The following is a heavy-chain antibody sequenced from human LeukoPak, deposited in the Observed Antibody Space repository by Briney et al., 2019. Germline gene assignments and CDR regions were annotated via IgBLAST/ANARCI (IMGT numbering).Heavy chain of an antibody. V-gene: IGHV4-59*08. J-gene: IGHJ6*02. D-gene: IGHD6-13*01. CDR3: ARGTAAVTSSGFYYYYYGMDV. CDR2: IYYSGGT. Sequence: SETLSLTCTVSGGSISSYCWSWIRQPPGKGLEWIGYIYYSGGTNYNPSLKSRVTISVDTSKNQFSLKLNSVTAADTAVYYCARGTAAVTSSGFYYYYYGMDVWGQGTTVTVSS. CDR1: GGSISSYC.